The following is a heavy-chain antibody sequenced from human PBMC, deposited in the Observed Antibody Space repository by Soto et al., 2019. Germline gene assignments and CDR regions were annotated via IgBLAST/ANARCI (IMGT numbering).Heavy chain of an antibody. CDR1: GGTFSSYA. J-gene: IGHJ6*02. D-gene: IGHD1-26*01. Sequence: SVKVSCKASGGTFSSYAISWVRQAPGQGLEWMGGIIPIFGTANYAQKFQGRVTITADESTSTAYMELSSLRSEDTAVYYCARGVLVGVFGSYGMDVWGPGLSVTVSS. V-gene: IGHV1-69*13. CDR3: ARGVLVGVFGSYGMDV. CDR2: IIPIFGTA.